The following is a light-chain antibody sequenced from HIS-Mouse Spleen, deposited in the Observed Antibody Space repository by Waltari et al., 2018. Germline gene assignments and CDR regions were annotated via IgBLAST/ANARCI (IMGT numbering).Light chain of an antibody. J-gene: IGKJ1*01. CDR1: QSISSY. Sequence: DIQMSQSPSSLSASVGDRVTITCRASQSISSYLIWYQQKTGKAPKLLIYAASSLQSGIPSRFSGSGSGTDFTLTISSLQPEDFATYYCQQSYSTPWTFGQGTKVEIK. CDR2: AAS. V-gene: IGKV1-39*01. CDR3: QQSYSTPWT.